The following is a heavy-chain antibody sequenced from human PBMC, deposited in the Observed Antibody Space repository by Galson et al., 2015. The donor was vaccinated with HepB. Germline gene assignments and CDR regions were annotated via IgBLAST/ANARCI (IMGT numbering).Heavy chain of an antibody. V-gene: IGHV4-39*07. CDR2: IYYSGST. CDR1: GFTVSSNY. D-gene: IGHD2-21*01. J-gene: IGHJ6*02. CDR3: ASIPGYYYGMDV. Sequence: LRLSCAASGFTVSSNYMSWVRQPPGKGLEWIGSIYYSGSTYYNPSLKSRVTISVDTSKNRFSLKLSSVTAADTAVYYCASIPGYYYGMDVWGQGTTVTVSS.